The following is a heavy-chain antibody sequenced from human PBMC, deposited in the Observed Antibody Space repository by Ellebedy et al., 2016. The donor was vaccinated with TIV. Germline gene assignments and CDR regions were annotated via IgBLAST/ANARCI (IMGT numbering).Heavy chain of an antibody. Sequence: GESLKISCAASGFTFSSYAMSCVRQAPGKGLEWVSAISGSGGSTYYADSVKGRFTISRDNSKNTLYLQMNSLRAEDTAVYYCAKAGYSSGWAIDYWGQGTLVTVSS. J-gene: IGHJ4*02. D-gene: IGHD6-19*01. V-gene: IGHV3-23*01. CDR3: AKAGYSSGWAIDY. CDR2: ISGSGGST. CDR1: GFTFSSYA.